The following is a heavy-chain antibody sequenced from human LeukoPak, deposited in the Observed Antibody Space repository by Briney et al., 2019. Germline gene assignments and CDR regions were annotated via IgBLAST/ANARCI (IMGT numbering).Heavy chain of an antibody. D-gene: IGHD6-19*01. CDR3: ARQEGSGWSRVDY. CDR1: GYSFTRCW. Sequence: RGVSVNLSCKGSGYSFTRCWMGGVRGLRGKGLEGGGIIYSGDSDTRYSPSSHGQVTISADKPISTAYLQWRSLKASDTAMYYCARQEGSGWSRVDYWGQGTLVTVSS. J-gene: IGHJ4*02. CDR2: IYSGDSDT. V-gene: IGHV5-51*01.